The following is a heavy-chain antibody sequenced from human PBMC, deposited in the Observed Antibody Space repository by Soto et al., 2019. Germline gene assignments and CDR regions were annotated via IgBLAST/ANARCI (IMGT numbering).Heavy chain of an antibody. CDR3: ERSKVAPAAPFDY. V-gene: IGHV4-61*01. Sequence: SETLSLTCTVSGGSVSSGSFYWSWIRQPPGKGLEWIGYIYYSGSSNYNPSLKSRVTISVDTSKNQFSLKLSSVTAADTAVYYSERSKVAPAAPFDYWGQGTLITVSS. CDR1: GGSVSSGSFY. CDR2: IYYSGSS. D-gene: IGHD2-2*01. J-gene: IGHJ4*02.